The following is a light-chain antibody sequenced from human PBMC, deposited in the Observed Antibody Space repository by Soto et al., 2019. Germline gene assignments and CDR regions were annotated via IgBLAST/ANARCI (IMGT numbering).Light chain of an antibody. Sequence: EIQMTQSPSSLSASVGDRVTITCRASQSISSYLNWYQQKPGKAPNLLIYAASSLQSGVPSRFSGSGSGTDYTFTISSLQPEDSATYYCQQSYSTPRTFGQGTKVEIK. CDR2: AAS. CDR3: QQSYSTPRT. CDR1: QSISSY. V-gene: IGKV1-39*01. J-gene: IGKJ1*01.